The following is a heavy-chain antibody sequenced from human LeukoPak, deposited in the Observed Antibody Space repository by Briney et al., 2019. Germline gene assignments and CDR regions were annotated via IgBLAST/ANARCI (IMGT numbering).Heavy chain of an antibody. CDR1: GYKFTSYW. V-gene: IGHV5-51*03. D-gene: IGHD2-15*01. CDR3: ARRGGLTDAFDI. CDR2: IYPGYSDT. J-gene: IGHJ3*02. Sequence: KPGDSLKISCKGCGYKFTSYWIGWVRQMPGKGLEWVGIIYPGYSDTRYSPSFQGQVTILADKSITTAYLQWSSLKASDTAMYYCARRGGLTDAFDIWGQGTMVTVSS.